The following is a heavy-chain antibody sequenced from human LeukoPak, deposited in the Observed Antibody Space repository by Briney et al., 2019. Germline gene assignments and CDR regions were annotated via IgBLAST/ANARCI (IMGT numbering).Heavy chain of an antibody. CDR3: AIPPAEIGGYYPEYFRH. D-gene: IGHD3-22*01. CDR1: GLTLSKNC. CDR2: IKSDGST. V-gene: IGHV3-74*01. J-gene: IGHJ1*01. Sequence: GGSLRLSCAASGLTLSKNCMDWVRQAPGKGLVWVSRIKSDGSTNYADSVKGRFTISRDNAKNTVSLQMNSLRAEDTGVYYCAIPPAEIGGYYPEYFRHWGQGALVTVSS.